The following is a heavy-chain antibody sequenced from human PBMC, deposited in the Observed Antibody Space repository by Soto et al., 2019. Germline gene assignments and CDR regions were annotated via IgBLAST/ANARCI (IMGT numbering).Heavy chain of an antibody. CDR2: ITPYNGNT. J-gene: IGHJ3*01. Sequence: QVQLVQSGAEVKNPGASVKVSCQASNYLFGAFGISWVRQAPGQGLEWMGWITPYNGNTHYAEKFHDRVTMTADKSTTTSYMEVRRLTSDGTAVYFCARISARRNDFDVWGQGTVVTVSS. CDR1: NYLFGAFG. CDR3: ARISARRNDFDV. V-gene: IGHV1-18*01.